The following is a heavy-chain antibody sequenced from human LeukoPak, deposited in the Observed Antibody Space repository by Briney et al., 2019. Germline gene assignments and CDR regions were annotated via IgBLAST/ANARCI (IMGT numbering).Heavy chain of an antibody. J-gene: IGHJ4*02. CDR2: ISGSGGST. D-gene: IGHD2-2*01. Sequence: GGSLRLSCAASGFTFSSYAMSWVRQAPGKGLEWVSAISGSGGSTYYADSVKGRFTISRDNSKNTLYLQMNSLRAEDTAVYYCAKGTRHYCSSTSCPLDYWGQGTLDTVSS. CDR1: GFTFSSYA. V-gene: IGHV3-23*01. CDR3: AKGTRHYCSSTSCPLDY.